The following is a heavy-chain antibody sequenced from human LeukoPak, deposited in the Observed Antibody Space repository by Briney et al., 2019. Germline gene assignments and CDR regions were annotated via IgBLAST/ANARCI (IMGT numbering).Heavy chain of an antibody. CDR2: ISGSGGST. CDR1: GFTFSHDA. D-gene: IGHD1-1*01. J-gene: IGHJ4*02. V-gene: IGHV3-23*01. CDR3: AKGVTGNARGFDY. Sequence: GGSLRLSCAASGFTFSHDAMNWVRQAPGKGLEWVSVISGSGGSTYYTDSVKGRFTISRDNSKNTLNLQMNSLRAEDTAVYYCAKGVTGNARGFDYWGQGTLVTVSS.